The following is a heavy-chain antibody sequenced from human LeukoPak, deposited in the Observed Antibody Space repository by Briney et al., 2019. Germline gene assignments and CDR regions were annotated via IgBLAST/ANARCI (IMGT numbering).Heavy chain of an antibody. J-gene: IGHJ3*02. V-gene: IGHV3-48*01. D-gene: IGHD3-10*01. CDR1: GFTFSSYS. CDR2: ITGSSSTI. Sequence: PGGSLRLSCAASGFTFSSYSMNWVRQAPGKGLEWVSYITGSSSTIYYADSVKGRFTISRDNAENSLYLQMNSLRAEDTAVYYCARDRGWFGETDAFDIWGQGTMVTVSS. CDR3: ARDRGWFGETDAFDI.